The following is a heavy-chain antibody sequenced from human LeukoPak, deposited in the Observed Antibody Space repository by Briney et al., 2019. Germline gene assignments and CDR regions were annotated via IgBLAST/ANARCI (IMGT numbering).Heavy chain of an antibody. J-gene: IGHJ3*02. CDR3: ARAPAPMLLAFDI. CDR1: GGSISSYY. CDR2: IYYSGST. Sequence: KPSETLSLTCTASGGSISSYYWSWIRQPPGKGLEWIGYIYYSGSTNYNPSLKSRVTISVDTSKNQFSLKLSSVTAADTAVYYCARAPAPMLLAFDIWGQGTMVTVSS. V-gene: IGHV4-59*01. D-gene: IGHD3-16*01.